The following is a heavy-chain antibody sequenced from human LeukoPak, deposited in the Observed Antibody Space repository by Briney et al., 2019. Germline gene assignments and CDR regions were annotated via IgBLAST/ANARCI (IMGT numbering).Heavy chain of an antibody. CDR1: GFTFSSYA. D-gene: IGHD3-10*01. CDR2: ISGSGGST. J-gene: IGHJ5*02. Sequence: GASLRLSCAASGFTFSSYAMSWVRQAPGKGLEWVSAISGSGGSTYYADSVKGRFTISRDNSKNTLYPQMNSLRAEDTAVYYCAKDRGFGEFLGYDPWGQGTLVTVSS. CDR3: AKDRGFGEFLGYDP. V-gene: IGHV3-23*01.